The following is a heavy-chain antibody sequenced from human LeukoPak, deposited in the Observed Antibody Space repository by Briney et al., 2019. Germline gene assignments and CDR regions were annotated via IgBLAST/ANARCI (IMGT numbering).Heavy chain of an antibody. J-gene: IGHJ3*02. CDR1: GGSISGGSYY. D-gene: IGHD1-7*01. CDR3: ARGLELGSDI. CDR2: IQTSGNT. Sequence: SETLSLTCTVSGGSISGGSYYWNWIRQPAGKGLEWVGRIQTSGNTNYSPSLESRVTISLDTSRNQFSLSLSSVTATDTAVYYCARGLELGSDIWGQGTMVTVSS. V-gene: IGHV4-61*02.